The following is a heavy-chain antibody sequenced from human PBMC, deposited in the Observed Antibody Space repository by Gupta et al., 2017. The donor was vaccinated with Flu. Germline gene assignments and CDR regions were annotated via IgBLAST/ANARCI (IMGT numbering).Heavy chain of an antibody. CDR3: TTDSSGGIAFDI. CDR2: LKSETDGGTT. J-gene: IGHJ3*02. D-gene: IGHD3-16*01. V-gene: IGHV3-15*01. CDR1: GFSFTYAW. Sequence: EVQLVESGGGLVKPGGSLRLSCAASGFSFTYAWMNLVRQAPGKGLEWVGRLKSETDGGTTDYAAPVKGRFTISRDDSKNTLFLQMNSLRTEDTAVYYCTTDSSGGIAFDIWGQGTMVTVSA.